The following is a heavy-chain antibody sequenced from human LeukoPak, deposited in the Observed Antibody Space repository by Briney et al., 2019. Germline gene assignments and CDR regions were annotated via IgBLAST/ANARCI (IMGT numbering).Heavy chain of an antibody. Sequence: GGSLRLSCAASGFIFSNYALMWLRQSPGKGLEWVSAIRGSGGGTYYADSVKGRFTISRDNSKNTLYLQMNGLRAEDTAVYYCARDPNGDYIGAFDMWGRGTLVTVSS. CDR3: ARDPNGDYIGAFDM. J-gene: IGHJ3*02. CDR2: IRGSGGGT. V-gene: IGHV3-23*01. CDR1: GFIFSNYA. D-gene: IGHD4-17*01.